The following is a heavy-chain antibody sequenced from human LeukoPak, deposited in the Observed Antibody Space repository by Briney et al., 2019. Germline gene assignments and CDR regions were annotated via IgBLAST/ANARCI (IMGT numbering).Heavy chain of an antibody. V-gene: IGHV3-48*01. J-gene: IGHJ6*03. CDR3: AREEYQLLPDYYYMDV. D-gene: IGHD2-2*01. CDR2: ISSSSSTI. CDR1: GFTFSSYS. Sequence: PGGSLRLSCTASGFTFSSYSMNWVRQAPGKGLEWVSYISSSSSTIYYADSVKGRLTISRDNAKNSLYLQMNSLRAEDTAVYYCAREEYQLLPDYYYMDVWGKGTTVTVSS.